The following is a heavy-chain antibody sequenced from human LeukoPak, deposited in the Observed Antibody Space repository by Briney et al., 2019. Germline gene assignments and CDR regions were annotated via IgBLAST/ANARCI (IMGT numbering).Heavy chain of an antibody. CDR2: IYPDDSNT. J-gene: IGHJ3*02. D-gene: IGHD6-13*01. Sequence: PGESLKISCQGSGYNFPIYWIGWVRQMPGQGLEWMGIIYPDDSNTIYGPSFQGQVTISADKSINTAYLEWSSLKASDSAMYYCGRIPAAGSLKGSFDIWGQGTMVTVSS. V-gene: IGHV5-51*01. CDR3: GRIPAAGSLKGSFDI. CDR1: GYNFPIYW.